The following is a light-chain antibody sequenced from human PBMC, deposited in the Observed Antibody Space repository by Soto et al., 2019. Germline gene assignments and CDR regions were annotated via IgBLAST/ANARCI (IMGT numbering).Light chain of an antibody. V-gene: IGKV3-11*01. CDR2: DAS. J-gene: IGKJ4*01. CDR1: QSISSY. CDR3: QQRGNWPPT. Sequence: EIVLTQSPATLSLSAGERATLSCRASQSISSYLAWYQQKPGQAPRLLIYDASNRATGIPPRFSGSGSGTDFTLTISSLEPEDSAVYFCQQRGNWPPTFGGGTKVEIK.